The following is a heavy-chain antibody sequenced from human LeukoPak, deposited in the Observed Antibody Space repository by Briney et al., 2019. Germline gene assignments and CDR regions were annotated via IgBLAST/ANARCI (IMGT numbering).Heavy chain of an antibody. CDR2: ISSSSTYI. CDR3: ARSGSSLYYYTLDV. J-gene: IGHJ6*02. D-gene: IGHD6-6*01. CDR1: GFALSTYT. V-gene: IGHV3-21*01. Sequence: GGSLRLSCAASGFALSTYTMNWIRQAPGKGLEWVSSISSSSTYIYYADSVRGRFTVSRDNAKNSLYLQMSSLRAEDTAVYYCARSGSSLYYYTLDVWGQGTTVAFSS.